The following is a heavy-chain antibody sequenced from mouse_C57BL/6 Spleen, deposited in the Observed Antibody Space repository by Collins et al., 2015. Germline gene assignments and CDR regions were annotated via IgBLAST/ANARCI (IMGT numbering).Heavy chain of an antibody. D-gene: IGHD1-1*02. CDR3: LGLGYYGWFAY. Sequence: EVKLLQSGGGLVQPGGSLKLSCAASGIDFSRYWMGWVRRAPGKGLEWIGEINPDSRTINYAPSLKDKFIISRDNAKNTLYLQMSRVRSEDTALYYCLGLGYYGWFAYWGQGTLVTVSA. J-gene: IGHJ3*01. CDR2: INPDSRTI. CDR1: GIDFSRYW. V-gene: IGHV4-1*01.